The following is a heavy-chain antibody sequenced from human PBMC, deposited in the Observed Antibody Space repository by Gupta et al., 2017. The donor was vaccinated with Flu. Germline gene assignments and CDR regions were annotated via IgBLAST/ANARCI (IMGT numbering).Heavy chain of an antibody. V-gene: IGHV1-2*02. CDR2: INPNSGGT. J-gene: IGHJ5*02. Sequence: APGQGREWMGWINPNSGGTNYAQKFQGRVTMTRDTSISTAYMALSRLRSDDTAVYYCARGSWIQLMTLWFDPWGQGTLVTVSS. CDR3: ARGSWIQLMTLWFDP. D-gene: IGHD5-18*01.